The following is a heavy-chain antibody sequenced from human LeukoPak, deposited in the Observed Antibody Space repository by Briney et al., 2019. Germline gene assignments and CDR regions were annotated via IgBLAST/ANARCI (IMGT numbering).Heavy chain of an antibody. CDR3: ARGDIAARPSGY. J-gene: IGHJ4*02. Sequence: ASVKVSCKASGYIFTSYGISWVRRAPGQGLEWMGWISAYNGNTNYAQKLQGRVTMTTDTSTSTAYMELRSLRSDDTAVYYCARGDIAARPSGYWGQGTLVTVSS. D-gene: IGHD6-6*01. CDR1: GYIFTSYG. V-gene: IGHV1-18*01. CDR2: ISAYNGNT.